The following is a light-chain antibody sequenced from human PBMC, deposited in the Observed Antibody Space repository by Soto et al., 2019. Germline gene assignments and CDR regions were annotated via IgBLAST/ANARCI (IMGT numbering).Light chain of an antibody. Sequence: DIQMTQSPSSLSASVGDRVTITCRASQSIRSYLNWYQQIPGEAPKVLISAASSLQSGVPSRFSGSGSGTDFTLTISSLQPEDFGTYYCQQSYSTPRTFGQGTKV. V-gene: IGKV1-39*01. CDR1: QSIRSY. J-gene: IGKJ1*01. CDR2: AAS. CDR3: QQSYSTPRT.